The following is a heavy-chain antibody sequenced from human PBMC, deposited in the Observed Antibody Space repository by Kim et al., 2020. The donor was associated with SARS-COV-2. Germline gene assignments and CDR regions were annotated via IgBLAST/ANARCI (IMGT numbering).Heavy chain of an antibody. Sequence: SETLSLTCTVSGGSISSSSYYWGWIRQPPGKGLEWIGSIYYSVSTYYNPSLKSRVTISVDTSKNQFSLKLSSVTAADTAVYYCARSLGAGPSTIFGVVIIPDAFDIWGQGTMVTVSS. CDR1: GGSISSSSYY. CDR3: ARSLGAGPSTIFGVVIIPDAFDI. D-gene: IGHD3-3*01. V-gene: IGHV4-39*01. J-gene: IGHJ3*02. CDR2: IYYSVST.